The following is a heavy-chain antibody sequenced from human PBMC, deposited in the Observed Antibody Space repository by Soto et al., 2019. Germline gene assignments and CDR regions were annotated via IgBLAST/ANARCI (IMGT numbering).Heavy chain of an antibody. V-gene: IGHV4-59*01. CDR1: GGSISSYY. CDR2: IFHGLGP. J-gene: IGHJ6*02. CDR3: ARDATRITYYGFWSGPGRDGMDV. D-gene: IGHD3-3*01. Sequence: SETLSLTCTFSGGSISSYYCIWIRHPPFKGLEWIVYIFHGLGPNYNSSLRGRVSISVDTSKNQLSLELRSLTAADTAVYYCARDATRITYYGFWSGPGRDGMDVWGQGTTVTVSS.